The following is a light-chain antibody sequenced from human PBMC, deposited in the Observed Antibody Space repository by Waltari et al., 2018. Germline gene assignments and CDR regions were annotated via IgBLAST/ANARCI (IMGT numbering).Light chain of an antibody. Sequence: DIVMPQSPDSLTVSLGERATINCKSSQSVWSNSNTKNYLNWYQQKPGQPPKLLIYWPFTREGGVPVRFSGCGSGTDCTLTISRLQAEDGAVYYCQQYLDSHAVAFGGGPTVEIE. CDR2: WPF. CDR1: QSVWSNSNTKNY. J-gene: IGKJ4*01. V-gene: IGKV4-1*01. CDR3: QQYLDSHAVA.